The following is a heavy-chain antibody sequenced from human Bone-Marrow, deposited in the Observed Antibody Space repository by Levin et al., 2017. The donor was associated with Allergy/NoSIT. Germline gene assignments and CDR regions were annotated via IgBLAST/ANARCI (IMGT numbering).Heavy chain of an antibody. V-gene: IGHV3-21*01. CDR2: ITSSSSYI. CDR1: GFTFSTYS. J-gene: IGHJ5*02. D-gene: IGHD5-12*01. CDR3: ARGLDYSGLP. Sequence: PSETLSLTCAASGFTFSTYSMNWVRQAPGKGLDWVSSITSSSSYIYYADSVKGRFTISRDNAKNSLYLQMNSLRVEDTAVYYCARGLDYSGLPWGQGTLVTVSS.